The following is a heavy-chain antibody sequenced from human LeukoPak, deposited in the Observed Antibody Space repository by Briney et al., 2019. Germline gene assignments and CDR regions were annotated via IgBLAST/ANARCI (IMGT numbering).Heavy chain of an antibody. J-gene: IGHJ4*02. CDR1: GGSISSGGYS. V-gene: IGHV4-30-2*01. CDR2: IYHSGST. D-gene: IGHD4-17*01. CDR3: ARSNYGDYVDY. Sequence: SETLSLTCAVSGGSISSGGYSWSWIRQPPGKVVEWIGYIYHSGSTYYNPSLKSRVTVSVDRSKDQFSLKLSSVTAADTAVYYCARSNYGDYVDYWGRGTVVTVS.